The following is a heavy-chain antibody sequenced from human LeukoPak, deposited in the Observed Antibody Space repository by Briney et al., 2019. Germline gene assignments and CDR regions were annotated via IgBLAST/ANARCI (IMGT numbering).Heavy chain of an antibody. V-gene: IGHV1-18*01. D-gene: IGHD3-22*01. CDR1: GYTFTSYG. CDR3: ASGGDSSRYLAHTEYFQH. Sequence: ASVKVSCKASGYTFTSYGISWVRQAPGQGLEWMGWISAYNGNTNYAQKLQGRVTMTTDTSTSTAYMELRSLRSDDTAVYYCASGGDSSRYLAHTEYFQHWGQGTLVTVSS. CDR2: ISAYNGNT. J-gene: IGHJ1*01.